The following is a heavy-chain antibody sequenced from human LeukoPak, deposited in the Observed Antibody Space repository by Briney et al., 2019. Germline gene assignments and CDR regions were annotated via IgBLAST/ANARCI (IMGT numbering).Heavy chain of an antibody. CDR3: ASLPYISRASGY. CDR1: GYTFTSYA. J-gene: IGHJ4*02. D-gene: IGHD6-13*01. V-gene: IGHV1-3*01. CDR2: INPGNGDT. Sequence: ASVKVSCKASGYTFTSYAMHWVRQAPGQSLEWMGWINPGNGDTKYSPKFQGRVTITRDTSASTAYVELSNLRSEDTAVYYCASLPYISRASGYWGQGTLVTVSS.